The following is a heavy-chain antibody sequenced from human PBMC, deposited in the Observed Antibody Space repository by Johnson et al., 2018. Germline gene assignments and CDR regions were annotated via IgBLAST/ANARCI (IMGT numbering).Heavy chain of an antibody. D-gene: IGHD3-3*01. V-gene: IGHV3-11*01. J-gene: IGHJ6*02. CDR3: ARGFNPYYDFWSGYYTVRDYYYGMDV. CDR2: ISSRGSTI. CDR1: GFTFSDYY. Sequence: QVQLVESGGGLVKPGGSLRLSCAASGFTFSDYYMSWIRQAPGKVLEWVSYISSRGSTIYYADSGKGRFTISRDNAKNSLYLQMNSLRAEDTAVYYCARGFNPYYDFWSGYYTVRDYYYGMDVWGQGTTVTVSS.